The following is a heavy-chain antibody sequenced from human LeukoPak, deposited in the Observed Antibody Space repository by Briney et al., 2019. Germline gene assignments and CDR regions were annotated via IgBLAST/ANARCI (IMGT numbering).Heavy chain of an antibody. CDR3: VKTTTTFYYEY. CDR1: GFTFSNYA. J-gene: IGHJ4*02. CDR2: ISSDGIST. D-gene: IGHD1-26*01. V-gene: IGHV3-64D*06. Sequence: GGSLRLSCSASGFTFSNYAMHWVRQAPGKGLEYVSAISSDGISTFYADSVKGRFTISRDNSKNTLYLQMGSLRAEDTAVYHCVKTTTTFYYEYWGQGNLVTVSS.